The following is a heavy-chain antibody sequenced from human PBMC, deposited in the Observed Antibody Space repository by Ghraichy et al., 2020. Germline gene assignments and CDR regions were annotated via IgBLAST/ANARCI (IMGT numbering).Heavy chain of an antibody. D-gene: IGHD5-12*01. V-gene: IGHV1-18*04. J-gene: IGHJ4*02. CDR1: GYTFTSYG. CDR3: ARDSDIVATIGGDYFDY. CDR2: ISAYNGNT. Sequence: ASVKVSCKASGYTFTSYGISWVRQAPGQGLEWMGWISAYNGNTNYAQKLQGRVTMTTDTSTSTAYMELRSLRSDDTAVYYCARDSDIVATIGGDYFDYWGQGTLVTVSS.